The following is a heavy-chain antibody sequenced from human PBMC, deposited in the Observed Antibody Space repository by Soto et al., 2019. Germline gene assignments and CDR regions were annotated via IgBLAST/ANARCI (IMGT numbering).Heavy chain of an antibody. V-gene: IGHV4-4*02. CDR2: MYDDGVIT. CDR3: ARVNYDSGGSPATGAFDI. J-gene: IGHJ3*02. Sequence: SETRSLTCTVAGDSLSTSHWWRWVRQPPGKCLEGIGEMYDDGVITNYNPSLWSRVSVSLDNSNNQFSLNLTSMTAAYTPVYFCARVNYDSGGSPATGAFDIWGQGTVVPVSS. D-gene: IGHD3-22*01. CDR1: GDSLSTSHW.